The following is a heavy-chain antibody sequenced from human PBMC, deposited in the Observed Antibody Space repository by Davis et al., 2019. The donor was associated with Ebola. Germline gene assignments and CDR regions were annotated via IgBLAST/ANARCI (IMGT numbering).Heavy chain of an antibody. V-gene: IGHV3-66*02. Sequence: GGSLRLSCAASGFTFSSYWMHWVRQAPGKGLEWVSVIYSGGSTYYADSVKGRFTISRHNSKNTLYLQMNSLRAEDAAVYYCARGYSGNYSPLDYWGQGTLVTVSS. CDR3: ARGYSGNYSPLDY. CDR2: IYSGGST. D-gene: IGHD1-26*01. J-gene: IGHJ4*02. CDR1: GFTFSSYW.